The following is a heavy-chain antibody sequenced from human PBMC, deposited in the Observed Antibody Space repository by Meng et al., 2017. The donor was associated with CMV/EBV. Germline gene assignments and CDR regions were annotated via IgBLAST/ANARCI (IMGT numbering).Heavy chain of an antibody. CDR1: GFTFSSYA. Sequence: GSLRLSCAASGFTFSSYAMSWVRQAPGKGLEWVSAISGSGGSTYYADSVKGRFTISRDNSKNTLYLQMNSLRAEDTAVYYCAKDLITFGGVIVTAGYYGMDVWGQGTTVTVSS. J-gene: IGHJ6*02. CDR2: ISGSGGST. CDR3: AKDLITFGGVIVTAGYYGMDV. V-gene: IGHV3-23*01. D-gene: IGHD3-16*02.